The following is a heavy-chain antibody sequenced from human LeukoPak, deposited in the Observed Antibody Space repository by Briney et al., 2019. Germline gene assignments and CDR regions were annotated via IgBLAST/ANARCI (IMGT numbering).Heavy chain of an antibody. Sequence: PSDTLTLTCTASGCSISSYYWSWIRQPPVNGLEWIGYIYYSESTNYTPSLKSRVTISVDTSKNQFSLKLCSVTAADTALYFHAGDGIRYPPYYFDYWGQGTLVTVSS. CDR1: GCSISSYY. V-gene: IGHV4-59*01. D-gene: IGHD3-9*01. CDR2: IYYSEST. J-gene: IGHJ4*02. CDR3: AGDGIRYPPYYFDY.